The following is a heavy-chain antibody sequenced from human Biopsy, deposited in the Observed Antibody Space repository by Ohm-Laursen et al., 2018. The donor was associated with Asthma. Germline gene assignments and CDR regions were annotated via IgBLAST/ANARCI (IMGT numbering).Heavy chain of an antibody. CDR1: GGSVSTGSYY. Sequence: GTLSLTCTVSGGSVSTGSYYWSWIRQPPGKGLEWLGYIYYTGSDNYNPSLKSRVTISVDTSKNQFSLRLNSVTAADTAVYYCARGPNYHGSGRAPIGMDVWGQGTTVTVSS. D-gene: IGHD3-10*01. V-gene: IGHV4-61*01. J-gene: IGHJ6*02. CDR2: IYYTGSD. CDR3: ARGPNYHGSGRAPIGMDV.